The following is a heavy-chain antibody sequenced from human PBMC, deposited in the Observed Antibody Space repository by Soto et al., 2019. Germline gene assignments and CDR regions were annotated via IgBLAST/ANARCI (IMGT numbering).Heavy chain of an antibody. V-gene: IGHV1-8*01. Sequence: QVQLVQSGAEVKKPGASVKVSCKASGYTFTSYDINWVRQATGQGLEWMGWMNPNSGNTGYAQKYQGRVTMTRNTSLITAYMELSILRSEDTAVYYCARHRLTPDYFAYWGQGPLVTVSS. CDR2: MNPNSGNT. J-gene: IGHJ4*02. CDR3: ARHRLTPDYFAY. D-gene: IGHD5-12*01. CDR1: GYTFTSYD.